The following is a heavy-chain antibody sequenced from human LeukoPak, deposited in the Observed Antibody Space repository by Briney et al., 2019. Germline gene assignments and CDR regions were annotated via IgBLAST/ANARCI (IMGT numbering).Heavy chain of an antibody. CDR1: GGSISSYY. Sequence: PSETLSLTCTVSGGSISSYYWSWIRQPAGKGLEWIGRIYTSGSTNYNPSLKSRATMSVDTSKNQFSLKLSSVTAADTAVYYCARGLGDFYDTSGYEYYFDYWGQGTLVTVSS. CDR3: ARGLGDFYDTSGYEYYFDY. J-gene: IGHJ4*02. D-gene: IGHD3-22*01. V-gene: IGHV4-4*07. CDR2: IYTSGST.